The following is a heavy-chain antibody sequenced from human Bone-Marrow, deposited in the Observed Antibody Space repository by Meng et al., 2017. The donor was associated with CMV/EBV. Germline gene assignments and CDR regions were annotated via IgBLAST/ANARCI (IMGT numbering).Heavy chain of an antibody. CDR2: IKSKTDGGTT. V-gene: IGHV3-15*01. J-gene: IGHJ4*02. CDR1: GFTFSNAW. Sequence: GESLKISCAASGFTFSNAWMSWVRQAPGKGLEWVGRIKSKTDGGTTDYAAPVKGRFTISRDDSKNTLYLQMNSLKTEDTAVYYCSKGSRFLEWLIDYWGQGTLVTVSS. D-gene: IGHD3-3*01. CDR3: SKGSRFLEWLIDY.